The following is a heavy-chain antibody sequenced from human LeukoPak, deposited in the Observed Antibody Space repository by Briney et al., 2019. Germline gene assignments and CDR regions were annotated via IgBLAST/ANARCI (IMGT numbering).Heavy chain of an antibody. V-gene: IGHV3-74*01. CDR2: INKDGTTT. CDR1: GFTFSNFW. Sequence: GGSLRLSCAASGFTFSNFWMHWVRQAPGKGLVWVSRINKDGTTTNYAHSVKGRFTISRDNAKNTLYLQMNSLRAEDTAVYYCARDTYCGGDCYHGMDVWGKGTTVTVSS. CDR3: ARDTYCGGDCYHGMDV. J-gene: IGHJ6*03. D-gene: IGHD2-21*02.